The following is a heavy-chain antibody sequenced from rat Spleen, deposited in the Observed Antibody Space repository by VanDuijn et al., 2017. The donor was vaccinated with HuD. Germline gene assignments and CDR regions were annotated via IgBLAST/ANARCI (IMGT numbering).Heavy chain of an antibody. Sequence: EVQLVESGGGFVQPGRSLKLSCAASGFTFNNYDMAWVRQAPTKGLEWVASISPSGVTTYYRDSVKGRFTVSRDNAKSTLYLQMDSLRSEDTATYYCTRHPDYSNYFDYWGQGVMVTVSS. CDR1: GFTFNNYD. CDR2: ISPSGVTT. V-gene: IGHV5-25*01. D-gene: IGHD1-1*01. CDR3: TRHPDYSNYFDY. J-gene: IGHJ2*01.